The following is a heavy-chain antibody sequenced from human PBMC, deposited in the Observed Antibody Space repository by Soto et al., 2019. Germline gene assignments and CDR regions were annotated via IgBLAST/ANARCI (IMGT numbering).Heavy chain of an antibody. CDR1: GFTFSSYA. Sequence: GGSLRLSCAASGFTFSSYAMHWVRQAPGKGLEWVAVISYDGSNKYYADSVKGRFTISRDNSKNTLYLQMNSLRAEDTAVYYCAREGISSSSSGGYYYYYYMDVWGKGTTVTVSS. D-gene: IGHD6-6*01. J-gene: IGHJ6*03. V-gene: IGHV3-30-3*01. CDR2: ISYDGSNK. CDR3: AREGISSSSSGGYYYYYYMDV.